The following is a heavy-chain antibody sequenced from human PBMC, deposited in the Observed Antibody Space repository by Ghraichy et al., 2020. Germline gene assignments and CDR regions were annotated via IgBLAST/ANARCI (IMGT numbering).Heavy chain of an antibody. Sequence: SETLSLTCIVSGGSISNYYWTWIRQPPGKRLEWIGYISYSGSTNYNPSLKSRVTISLDTSRNQFSLKLNSATAADTAVYYCARDRLGMPVDYWGQGKLVTVSS. J-gene: IGHJ4*02. CDR3: ARDRLGMPVDY. CDR1: GGSISNYY. D-gene: IGHD7-27*01. CDR2: ISYSGST. V-gene: IGHV4-59*01.